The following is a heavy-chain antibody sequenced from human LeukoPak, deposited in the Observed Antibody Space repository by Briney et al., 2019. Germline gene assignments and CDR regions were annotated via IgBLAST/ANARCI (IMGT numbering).Heavy chain of an antibody. V-gene: IGHV3-30-3*01. CDR1: GFTFSSYA. J-gene: IGHJ4*02. Sequence: PGGSLRLSCAASGFTFSSYAMHWVRQAPGKGLEWVAVISYDGSNKYYADSVKGRFTISRDNSKNTLYLQMNSLRAEDTAVYYCAKAGFVGYYDFWSGYYIDYWGQGTLVTVSS. D-gene: IGHD3-3*01. CDR3: AKAGFVGYYDFWSGYYIDY. CDR2: ISYDGSNK.